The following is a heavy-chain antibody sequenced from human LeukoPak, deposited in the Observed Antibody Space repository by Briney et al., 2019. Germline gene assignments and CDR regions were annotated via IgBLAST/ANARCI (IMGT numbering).Heavy chain of an antibody. J-gene: IGHJ4*02. Sequence: GASVKVSCKASGYTFTSYDINWVRQASGQGLEWMGWINPNSGGTNYAQKFQGRVTMTRDTSVSTAYMELSSLRSEDTAVYYCARAYGGKGGYFDYWGQGTLVTVSS. D-gene: IGHD4-23*01. CDR2: INPNSGGT. CDR3: ARAYGGKGGYFDY. V-gene: IGHV1-2*02. CDR1: GYTFTSYD.